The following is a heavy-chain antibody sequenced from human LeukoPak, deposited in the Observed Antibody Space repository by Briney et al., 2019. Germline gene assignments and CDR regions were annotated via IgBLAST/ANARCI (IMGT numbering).Heavy chain of an antibody. CDR1: GYPINIDYS. CDR3: ARVRSIYRVYGSGSYTFDY. CDR2: ISPKGIT. Sequence: PSETLSLTCFVSGYPINIDYSWGWIRQSPGKGLEWIGVISPKGITYYNPSLRGRVSISPDTSKNQFSLRLSSMTATDTAMYYCARVRSIYRVYGSGSYTFDYWGQGTLVTVSS. J-gene: IGHJ4*02. D-gene: IGHD3-10*01. V-gene: IGHV4-38-2*02.